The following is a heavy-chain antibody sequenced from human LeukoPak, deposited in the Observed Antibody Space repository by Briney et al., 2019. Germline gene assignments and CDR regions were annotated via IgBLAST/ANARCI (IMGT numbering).Heavy chain of an antibody. D-gene: IGHD3-22*01. CDR2: IKEDGSEK. Sequence: GGSLRLSCAASGFTFSSYWMSWVRQAPGRGLEWVANIKEDGSEKYYVDSVKGRVTISRDNAKNSLYLQMNSLRAEDTAVYYCARDRDYYDSSGYSDAFDIWGQGTMVTVSS. CDR1: GFTFSSYW. J-gene: IGHJ3*02. CDR3: ARDRDYYDSSGYSDAFDI. V-gene: IGHV3-7*04.